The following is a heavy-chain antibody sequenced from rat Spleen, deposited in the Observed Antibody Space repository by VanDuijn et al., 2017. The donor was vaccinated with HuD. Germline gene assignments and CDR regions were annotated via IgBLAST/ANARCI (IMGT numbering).Heavy chain of an antibody. Sequence: EVQLVESGGGLVQPGRSLKLSCAASGFTFSNYGMAWVRQAPTKGLDWVAIISYDGSTTYYLDSVKGRFTISRDNAKNTLYLQLDSLRSEDTATYYCARQWDDWGQGVMVTVSS. CDR3: ARQWDD. V-gene: IGHV5-29*01. CDR1: GFTFSNYG. CDR2: ISYDGSTT. J-gene: IGHJ2*01.